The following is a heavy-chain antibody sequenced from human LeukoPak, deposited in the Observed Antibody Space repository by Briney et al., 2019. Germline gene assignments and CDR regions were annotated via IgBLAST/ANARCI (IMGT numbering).Heavy chain of an antibody. J-gene: IGHJ4*02. CDR1: GGSISSGGYS. CDR3: ARGRKNEYYYDSSGYYYDY. D-gene: IGHD3-22*01. Sequence: TLSLTCAVSGGSISSGGYSWSWIRQPPGKGLEWIGYIYHSGSTYYNPSLKSRVTISVDRSKNQFSLKLSSVTAADTAVYYCARGRKNEYYYDSSGYYYDYWGQGTLVTVSS. CDR2: IYHSGST. V-gene: IGHV4-30-2*01.